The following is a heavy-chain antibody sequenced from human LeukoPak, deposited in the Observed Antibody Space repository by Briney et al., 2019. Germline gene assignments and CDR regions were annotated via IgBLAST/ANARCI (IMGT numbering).Heavy chain of an antibody. CDR2: ISGSGGAT. CDR3: GKYLQTTVGANDY. CDR1: GFTFNSYP. J-gene: IGHJ4*02. V-gene: IGHV3-23*01. Sequence: GGSLRLSCAASGFTFNSYPMNWVRQAPGKGLEWVSVISGSGGATFYGDSVQGRFTISRDNSRDTLYLQMNSLTAEDTAVYYCGKYLQTTVGANDYWGQGTLVTVSS. D-gene: IGHD1-26*01.